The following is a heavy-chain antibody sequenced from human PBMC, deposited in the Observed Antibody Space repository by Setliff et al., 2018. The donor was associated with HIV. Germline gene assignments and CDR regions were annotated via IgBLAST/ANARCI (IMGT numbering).Heavy chain of an antibody. CDR3: ARDYSGNYYGYFDL. D-gene: IGHD1-26*01. CDR1: GGSISSGSYY. Sequence: SETLSLTCTVSGGSISSGSYYWSWIRQPAGKGLEWTGRIYTSGSTNYTPSLESRVTISVDTSKNQFSLKLSSVTAADTAVYYCARDYSGNYYGYFDLWGRGTLVTVSS. J-gene: IGHJ2*01. V-gene: IGHV4-61*02. CDR2: IYTSGST.